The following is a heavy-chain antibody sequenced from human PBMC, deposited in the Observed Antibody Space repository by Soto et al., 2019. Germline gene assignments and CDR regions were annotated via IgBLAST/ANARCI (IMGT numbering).Heavy chain of an antibody. CDR1: GASISSSY. V-gene: IGHV4-59*01. CDR2: VYHTGAT. J-gene: IGHJ4*02. D-gene: IGHD5-12*01. CDR3: ARGGNRYSNVASGVGGFDY. Sequence: SETLSLTCTVAGASISSSYWSWIRQSPERGLGRIAYVYHTGATNYNPSLKSRVTISLYTSKGQCSLNITSLTTAATAVYFWARGGNRYSNVASGVGGFDYWGQGSLVTVSS.